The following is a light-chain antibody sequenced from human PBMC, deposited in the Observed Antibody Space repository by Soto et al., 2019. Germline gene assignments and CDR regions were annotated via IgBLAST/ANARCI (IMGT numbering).Light chain of an antibody. CDR3: QQHGTSPYT. CDR1: QSLRSSY. CDR2: GAS. J-gene: IGKJ2*01. Sequence: PGERATLSCWASQSLRSSYLAWYQRKPGQAPRLLMFGASRRATGIPDRFNGSGSGTDFILTISRLELEDVAVYYCQQHGTSPYTFGQGTVLEIK. V-gene: IGKV3-20*01.